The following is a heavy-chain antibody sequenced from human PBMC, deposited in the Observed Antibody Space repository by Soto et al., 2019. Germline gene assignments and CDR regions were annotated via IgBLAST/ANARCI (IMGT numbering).Heavy chain of an antibody. CDR1: GFSFAGYA. CDR2: VSGGGGST. Sequence: PVGSLRLSCIGSGFSFAGYALAWVRQAPGKGLEWVAAVSGGGGSTYYADSVKGRFSVSRDKSGNMIYLQMTSMTAGDTAVYYCAKTQNFNGYYTGFDSWGQGTRVTVSS. D-gene: IGHD3-3*01. CDR3: AKTQNFNGYYTGFDS. J-gene: IGHJ4*02. V-gene: IGHV3-23*01.